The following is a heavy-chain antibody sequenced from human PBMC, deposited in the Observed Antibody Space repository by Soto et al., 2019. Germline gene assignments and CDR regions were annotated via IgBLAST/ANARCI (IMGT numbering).Heavy chain of an antibody. CDR2: IYSGGST. J-gene: IGHJ6*02. Sequence: GSLRLSCAASGFTFSSYWMHWVRQAPGKGLVWVSVIYSGGSTYYADSVKGRFTISRDNSKNTLYLQMNSLRAEDTAVYYCARDMVRGMDVWGQGTTVTVSS. CDR1: GFTFSSYW. D-gene: IGHD3-10*01. CDR3: ARDMVRGMDV. V-gene: IGHV3-66*01.